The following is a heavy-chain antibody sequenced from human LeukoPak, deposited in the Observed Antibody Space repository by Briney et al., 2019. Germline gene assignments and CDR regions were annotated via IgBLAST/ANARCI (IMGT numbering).Heavy chain of an antibody. CDR3: ARAPGLNYYGSGSYPDY. CDR1: GGSISSYY. D-gene: IGHD3-10*01. J-gene: IGHJ4*02. V-gene: IGHV4-59*01. CDR2: IYYSGST. Sequence: PSETLSLTCTVSGGSISSYYWSWIRQPPGKGLEWIGYIYYSGSTNYNPSLKSRVTISVDTSKNQFSLKLSPVTAADTAVYYCARAPGLNYYGSGSYPDYWGRGTLVTVSS.